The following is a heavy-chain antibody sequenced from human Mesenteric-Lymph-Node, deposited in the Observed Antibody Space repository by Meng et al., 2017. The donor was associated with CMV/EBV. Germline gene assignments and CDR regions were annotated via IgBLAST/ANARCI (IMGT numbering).Heavy chain of an antibody. CDR2: IDWDDDK. CDR3: ARMLDYDFWSGQSPMGFDY. D-gene: IGHD3-3*01. J-gene: IGHJ4*01. V-gene: IGHV2-70*20. CDR1: GFSLSTSGMC. Sequence: SGPTLVKPTQTLTLTCTFSGFSLSTSGMCVSWVRQPPGKALEWLALIDWDDDKYYSTSLKTRLTISKDTSKNQVVLTMTNMDPVDTATYYCARMLDYDFWSGQSPMGFDYWGQGTLVTVSS.